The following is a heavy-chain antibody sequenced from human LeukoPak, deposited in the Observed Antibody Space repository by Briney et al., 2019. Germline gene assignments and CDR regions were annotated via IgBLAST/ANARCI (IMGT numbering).Heavy chain of an antibody. D-gene: IGHD6-6*01. J-gene: IGHJ4*02. CDR3: AKLSSSSGLATDY. Sequence: GRSLRLSCAASGFTFSSYGMHWVRQAPGKGLEWVAVISYDGSNKYYADSVKGRFTISRDNPKNTLYLQMNSLRAEDTAVYYCAKLSSSSGLATDYWGQGTLVTVSS. V-gene: IGHV3-30*18. CDR2: ISYDGSNK. CDR1: GFTFSSYG.